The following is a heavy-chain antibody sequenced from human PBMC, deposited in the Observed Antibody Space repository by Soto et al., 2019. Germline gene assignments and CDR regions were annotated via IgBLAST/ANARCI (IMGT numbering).Heavy chain of an antibody. V-gene: IGHV1-8*01. J-gene: IGHJ3*02. D-gene: IGHD1-26*01. CDR1: GYTFTSYD. CDR2: MNPNSGNT. Sequence: ASVKVSCKASGYTFTSYDINWVRQATGQGLEWMGWMNPNSGNTGYAQKFQGRVTMTRNTSISTAYMELSSLRSEDTAVYYCAIEKGGATSVHVFDIWGQGTMVTVSS. CDR3: AIEKGGATSVHVFDI.